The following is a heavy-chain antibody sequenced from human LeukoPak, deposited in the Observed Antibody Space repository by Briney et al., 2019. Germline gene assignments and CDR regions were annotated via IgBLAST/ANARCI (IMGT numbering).Heavy chain of an antibody. J-gene: IGHJ5*02. D-gene: IGHD2-2*01. V-gene: IGHV3-48*04. CDR2: ISSSSSTI. Sequence: QSGGSLRLSCAASGFTFSSYSMNWVRQAPGKGLEWVSYISSSSSTIYYADSVKGRFTISRDNAKNSLYLQMNSLRAEDTAVYYCARDLRLVVVPAAIPGFDPWGQGTLVTVSS. CDR1: GFTFSSYS. CDR3: ARDLRLVVVPAAIPGFDP.